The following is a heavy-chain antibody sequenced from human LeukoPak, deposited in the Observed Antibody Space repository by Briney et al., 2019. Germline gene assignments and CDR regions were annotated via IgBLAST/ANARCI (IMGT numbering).Heavy chain of an antibody. J-gene: IGHJ4*02. V-gene: IGHV3-74*01. Sequence: PGGSLRLSCAASGFTFSDTWMHWVRQAPGEGLVWVSRIRSDGSDTRYAESVKGRFTISRDNAKNTLYLQMNSLRAEDTAVYYCARGGYYGSGRYYFDSWGQGTLVTVSS. CDR2: IRSDGSDT. CDR1: GFTFSDTW. CDR3: ARGGYYGSGRYYFDS. D-gene: IGHD3-3*01.